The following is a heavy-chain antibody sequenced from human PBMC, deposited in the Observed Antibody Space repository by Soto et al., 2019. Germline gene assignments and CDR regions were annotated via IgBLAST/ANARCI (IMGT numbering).Heavy chain of an antibody. CDR3: ARDLQAAY. Sequence: QVQLVQSGAEVKKPGASVKVSCKASGYTFSSYAMHWVRQAPGQRLEWMGWIDDGNGNTKYSQKFQGRVTITRDTSASTAYMELSSLRSEDTAVYYCARDLQAAYWGQGTLVTVSS. CDR1: GYTFSSYA. J-gene: IGHJ4*02. V-gene: IGHV1-3*01. D-gene: IGHD2-15*01. CDR2: IDDGNGNT.